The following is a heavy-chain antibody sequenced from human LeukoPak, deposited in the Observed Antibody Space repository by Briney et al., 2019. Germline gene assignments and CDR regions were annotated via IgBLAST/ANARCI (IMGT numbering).Heavy chain of an antibody. V-gene: IGHV4-30-4*08. D-gene: IGHD6-6*01. J-gene: IGHJ4*02. CDR3: ASSSIAARNFDY. CDR2: IYYSGST. CDR1: GGSISSGDYY. Sequence: PSQTLSLTCTVSGGSISSGDYYRSWIRQPPGKGLEWIGYIYYSGSTYYNPSLKSRVTISVDTSKNQFSLKLSSVTAADTAVYYCASSSIAARNFDYWGQGTLVTVSS.